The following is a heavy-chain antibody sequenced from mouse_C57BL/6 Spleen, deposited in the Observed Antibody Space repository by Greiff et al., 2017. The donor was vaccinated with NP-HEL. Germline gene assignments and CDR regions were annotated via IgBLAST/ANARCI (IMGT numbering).Heavy chain of an antibody. V-gene: IGHV14-2*01. Sequence: VQLQQSGAELVKPGASVKLSCTASGFNIKDYYMHWVKQRTEQGLEWIGRIDPEDGETKYAPKFQGKATITADTSSNTADLQLSSLTSEDTAVYYCARGSAPHFDDWGQGTTLTVSS. CDR3: ARGSAPHFDD. J-gene: IGHJ2*01. CDR1: GFNIKDYY. CDR2: IDPEDGET.